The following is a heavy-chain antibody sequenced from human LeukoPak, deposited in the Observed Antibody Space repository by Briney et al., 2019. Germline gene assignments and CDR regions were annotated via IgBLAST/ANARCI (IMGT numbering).Heavy chain of an antibody. J-gene: IGHJ4*02. CDR2: IHPGDSDI. V-gene: IGHV5-51*01. Sequence: GESLKISCKGSGYSFTSYWIGWVRQMPGKGLECMGIIHPGDSDIRYSPSFQGQVTISADKSISTAYLQWSRLKASDTAMYYCARGLSSQGLDYWGQGTLVTVS. CDR3: ARGLSSQGLDY. CDR1: GYSFTSYW. D-gene: IGHD6-6*01.